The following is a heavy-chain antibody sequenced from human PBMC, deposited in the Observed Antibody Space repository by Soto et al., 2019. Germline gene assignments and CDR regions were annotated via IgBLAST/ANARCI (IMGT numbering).Heavy chain of an antibody. D-gene: IGHD6-19*01. CDR1: GYMLPGFY. CDR2: INPNNGVT. V-gene: IGHV1-2*02. Sequence: GSSVTVSCMASGYMLPGFYLHWVRQAPAQGLEWMGWINPNNGVTTYAKNFQGRVTMTRDSSISTAYMELSSLRSDDTAVYFCAAAAIPVAGRHPDFWGQGTVVTVSS. CDR3: AAAAIPVAGRHPDF. J-gene: IGHJ4*02.